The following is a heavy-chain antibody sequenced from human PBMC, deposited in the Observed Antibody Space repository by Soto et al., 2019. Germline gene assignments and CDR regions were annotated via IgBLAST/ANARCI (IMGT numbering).Heavy chain of an antibody. J-gene: IGHJ4*02. CDR3: ARDVDTAMVTGLAFDY. V-gene: IGHV1-18*01. CDR1: GYNFTSYG. CDR2: ISADNGNT. D-gene: IGHD5-18*01. Sequence: ASVKVSCKASGYNFTSYGISWVRQAPGQGLEWMGWISADNGNTNYAQKLQGRVTMTTDTSTSTAYMELRSLKSDDTAVYYCARDVDTAMVTGLAFDYWGQGTLVTVSS.